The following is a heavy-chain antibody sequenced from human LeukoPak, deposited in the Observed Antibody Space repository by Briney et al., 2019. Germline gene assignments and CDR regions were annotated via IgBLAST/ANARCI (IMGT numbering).Heavy chain of an antibody. CDR2: ISSSGSTI. CDR1: GFTISSYE. CDR3: ASVDDGAVATQYYYYGMDV. J-gene: IGHJ6*02. D-gene: IGHD5-12*01. Sequence: GGSLRLSCAASGFTISSYEIDWVRQAPGKGLEWVSYISSSGSTIYCVDSGKGRFTISRDNAKNSLYLQMNSLRAEDTAVYYCASVDDGAVATQYYYYGMDVWGQGTTVTVSS. V-gene: IGHV3-48*03.